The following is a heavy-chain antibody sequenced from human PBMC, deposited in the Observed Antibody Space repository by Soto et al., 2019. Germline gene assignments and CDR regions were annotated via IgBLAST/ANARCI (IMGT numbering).Heavy chain of an antibody. CDR1: GVSISAGNW. V-gene: IGHV4-4*02. D-gene: IGHD3-10*01. J-gene: IGHJ5*01. CDR2: IFNDGNT. Sequence: QVQLQESGPGLVKPWGTLSLTCAVSGVSISAGNWWSWVRQPPGKGLEWLGEIFNDGNTNYNPSLKSRVLMSVDRSQNRFSLRLTSVTAADTAVYYCARVLSGNKEWFDSWGQGTLVTVSS. CDR3: ARVLSGNKEWFDS.